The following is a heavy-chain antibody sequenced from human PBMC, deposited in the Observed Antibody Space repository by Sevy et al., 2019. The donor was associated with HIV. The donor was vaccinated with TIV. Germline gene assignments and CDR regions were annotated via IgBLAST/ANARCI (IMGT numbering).Heavy chain of an antibody. Sequence: GGSLRLSCAASGFTFDDYAMHWVRQAPGKGLEWVSGISWNSGSIGYADSVKGRFTISRDNAKNSLYLQMNSLRAEDTALYYCAKGYSGSYYGAFDIWGPGTMVTVSS. V-gene: IGHV3-9*01. D-gene: IGHD1-26*01. CDR1: GFTFDDYA. CDR3: AKGYSGSYYGAFDI. CDR2: ISWNSGSI. J-gene: IGHJ3*02.